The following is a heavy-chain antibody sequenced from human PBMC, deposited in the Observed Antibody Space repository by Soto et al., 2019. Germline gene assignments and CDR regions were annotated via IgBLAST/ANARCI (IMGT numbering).Heavy chain of an antibody. V-gene: IGHV3-48*02. CDR1: GFTFSSYS. D-gene: IGHD3-3*01. CDR2: ISSSSSTI. CDR3: ARVRDFWSGYSDFDY. Sequence: EVQLVESGGGLVQPGGSLRLSCAASGFTFSSYSMNWVRQAPGKGLEWVSYISSSSSTIYYADSVKGRFTISRDNAKNSLYLQMNSLRDEDTAVYYCARVRDFWSGYSDFDYSGQGTLVTVSS. J-gene: IGHJ4*02.